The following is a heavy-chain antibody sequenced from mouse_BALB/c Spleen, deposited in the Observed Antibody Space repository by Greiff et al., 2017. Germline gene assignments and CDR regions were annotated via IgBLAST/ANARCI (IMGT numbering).Heavy chain of an antibody. V-gene: IGHV3-2*02. CDR3: ARNWVFAY. J-gene: IGHJ3*01. D-gene: IGHD4-1*01. CDR2: ISYSGST. Sequence: EVKVEESGPGLVKPSQSLSLTCTVTGYSITSDYAWNWIRQFPGNKLEWMGYISYSGSTSYNPSLKSRISITRDTSKNQFFLQLNSVTTEDTATYYCARNWVFAYWGQGTLVTVSA. CDR1: GYSITSDYA.